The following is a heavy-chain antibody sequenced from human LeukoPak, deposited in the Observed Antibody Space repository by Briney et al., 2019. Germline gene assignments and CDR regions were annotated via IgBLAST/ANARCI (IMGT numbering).Heavy chain of an antibody. D-gene: IGHD3-10*01. CDR3: AKDKGPYYYGSGSYSDY. V-gene: IGHV3-9*01. CDR1: GFTFSSYS. J-gene: IGHJ4*02. CDR2: ISWNSGSI. Sequence: GGSLRLSCAASGFTFSSYSMNWVRQAPGKGLEWVSGISWNSGSIGYADSVKGRFTISRDNAKNSLYLQMNSLRAEDTALYYCAKDKGPYYYGSGSYSDYWGQGTLVTVSS.